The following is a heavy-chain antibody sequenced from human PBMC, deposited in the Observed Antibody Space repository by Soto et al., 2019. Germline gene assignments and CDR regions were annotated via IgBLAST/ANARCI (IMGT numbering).Heavy chain of an antibody. CDR3: AKGSAPAYYYDSSGPFDY. V-gene: IGHV3-23*01. CDR1: GFTFSSYA. CDR2: ISGSGGST. D-gene: IGHD3-22*01. J-gene: IGHJ4*02. Sequence: EVQLLESGGGLVQPGGSLRLSCAASGFTFSSYAMSWVRQAPGKGLEWVSAISGSGGSTYYADSVKGRFTISRDKSKNTLYLQMNSMRAEDTAVYYCAKGSAPAYYYDSSGPFDYWGQGTLVSVSS.